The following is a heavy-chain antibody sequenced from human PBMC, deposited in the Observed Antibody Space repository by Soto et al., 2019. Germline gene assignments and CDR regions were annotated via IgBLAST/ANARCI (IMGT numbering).Heavy chain of an antibody. D-gene: IGHD2-2*01. V-gene: IGHV1-69*01. Sequence: QVQLVQSGAEVKKPGSSVKVSCKASGGTFSSYAISWVRQAPGQGLEWMGGIIPISGTANYAQKFQGRVTTTADESTSTAYMELSSLRSEDTAVYYCARSQGSSTSLEIYYYYYYGMDGWGQGTTVTVSS. J-gene: IGHJ6*02. CDR1: GGTFSSYA. CDR2: IIPISGTA. CDR3: ARSQGSSTSLEIYYYYYYGMDG.